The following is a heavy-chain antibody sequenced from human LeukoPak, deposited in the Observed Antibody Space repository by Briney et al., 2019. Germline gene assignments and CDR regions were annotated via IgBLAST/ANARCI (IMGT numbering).Heavy chain of an antibody. J-gene: IGHJ4*02. Sequence: SETLSLTCTVSGASISSYYWSWIRQSPGKGLEWIGYIYYSGNSNYSPSLQSRVTISVDTSKSQFSLKLTSVTAADTAVYYCARVAVAAREYFDYWGQGTLVTVSS. CDR2: IYYSGNS. V-gene: IGHV4-59*01. D-gene: IGHD6-19*01. CDR1: GASISSYY. CDR3: ARVAVAAREYFDY.